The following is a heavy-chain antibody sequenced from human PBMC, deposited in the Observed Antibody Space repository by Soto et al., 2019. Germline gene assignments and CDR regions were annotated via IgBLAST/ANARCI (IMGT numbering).Heavy chain of an antibody. J-gene: IGHJ4*02. V-gene: IGHV1-69*02. CDR2: IIPILGIA. Sequence: QVQLVQSGAEVKKPGSSVKVSCKASGGTFSSYTISWVRQAPGQGLEWMGRIIPILGIANYAQKFQGRVTITADKSTSTAYMELSSLRSEDTAVDYCARGHDLPLSGYFDYWGQGTLVTVSS. D-gene: IGHD1-1*01. CDR1: GGTFSSYT. CDR3: ARGHDLPLSGYFDY.